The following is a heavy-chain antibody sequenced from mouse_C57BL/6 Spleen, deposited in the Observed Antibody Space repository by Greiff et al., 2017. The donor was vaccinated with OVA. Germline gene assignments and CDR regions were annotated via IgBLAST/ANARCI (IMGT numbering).Heavy chain of an antibody. CDR1: GYTFTDYE. Sequence: VQLQQSGAELVRPGASVTLSCKASGYTFTDYEMHWAKQTPVHGLEWIGAIDPETGGTAYNQKFKGKAILTADKSSSTAYMELRSLTSEDSAVYYCTRWTTVVATDAMDYWGQGTSVTVSS. D-gene: IGHD1-1*01. CDR3: TRWTTVVATDAMDY. J-gene: IGHJ4*01. V-gene: IGHV1-15*01. CDR2: IDPETGGT.